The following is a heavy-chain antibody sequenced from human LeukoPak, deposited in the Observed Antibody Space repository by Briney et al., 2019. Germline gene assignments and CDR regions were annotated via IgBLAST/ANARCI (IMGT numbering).Heavy chain of an antibody. CDR3: ARASGARQLGYYYGMDV. Sequence: ASVKVSCKASGYTFTSYAMHWVRQAPGQRLEWMGWINAGNGNTKYSQKFQGRVTITRDTSASTAYMELSSLRSEDTAVYHCARASGARQLGYYYGMDVWGQGTTVTVSS. D-gene: IGHD6-6*01. CDR2: INAGNGNT. V-gene: IGHV1-3*01. CDR1: GYTFTSYA. J-gene: IGHJ6*02.